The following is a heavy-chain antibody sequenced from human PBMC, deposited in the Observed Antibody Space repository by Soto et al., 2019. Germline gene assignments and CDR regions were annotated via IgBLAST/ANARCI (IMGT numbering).Heavy chain of an antibody. D-gene: IGHD1-1*01. J-gene: IGHJ6*02. CDR3: ARGTTTSAFSAMDV. CDR2: ISYDGDNK. Sequence: QVQLVESGGGVVQPGRSLRLSCAASGFTFSYHALNWVRQAPGKGLEWVAVISYDGDNKYIAESVKGRFTISRDNSKNTVSLQMNSVRTEDTARYFCARGTTTSAFSAMDVWGQGTTVTVSS. CDR1: GFTFSYHA. V-gene: IGHV3-30-3*01.